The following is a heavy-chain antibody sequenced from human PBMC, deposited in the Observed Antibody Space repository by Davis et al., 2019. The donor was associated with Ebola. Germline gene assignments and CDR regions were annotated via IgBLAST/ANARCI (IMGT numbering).Heavy chain of an antibody. CDR2: ISSSSSYT. J-gene: IGHJ4*02. D-gene: IGHD6-19*01. CDR3: ARDRGSSGWYYFDY. V-gene: IGHV3-11*06. Sequence: GESLKISCAASGFTFSDYYMSWIRQAPGKGLEWVSYISSSSSYTNYADSVKGRFTISRDNAKNSLYLQMNSLRAEDTAVYYCARDRGSSGWYYFDYWGQGTLVTVSS. CDR1: GFTFSDYY.